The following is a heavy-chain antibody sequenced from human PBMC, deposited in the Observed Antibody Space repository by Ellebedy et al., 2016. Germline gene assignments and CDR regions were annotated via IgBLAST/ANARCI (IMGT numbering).Heavy chain of an antibody. Sequence: KISXKASGGAFSSYAVSWVRQAPGQGLEWMGGIIPLFDITNYAQKFQGRVTTAADESTRTVYMELSSLRSEDTAVYYCARGVAPALYSSSSSGEYYMDVWGKGTTVTVSS. D-gene: IGHD6-6*01. CDR3: ARGVAPALYSSSSSGEYYMDV. CDR2: IIPLFDIT. J-gene: IGHJ6*03. V-gene: IGHV1-69*01. CDR1: GGAFSSYA.